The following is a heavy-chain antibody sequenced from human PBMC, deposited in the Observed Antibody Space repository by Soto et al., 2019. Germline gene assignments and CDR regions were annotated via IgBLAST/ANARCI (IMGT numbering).Heavy chain of an antibody. Sequence: PSETLSLTCSVSGGSVTSGSHYWSWIRQPPGKGLEWIAYIYHDGGTNYNPSLKSRVTISIDVSRNQFSLRLNSVTAADTAVYYCARDRSDLLNSYDAFDIWGQGTMVTV. J-gene: IGHJ3*02. CDR2: IYHDGGT. CDR1: GGSVTSGSHY. V-gene: IGHV4-61*01. CDR3: ARDRSDLLNSYDAFDI.